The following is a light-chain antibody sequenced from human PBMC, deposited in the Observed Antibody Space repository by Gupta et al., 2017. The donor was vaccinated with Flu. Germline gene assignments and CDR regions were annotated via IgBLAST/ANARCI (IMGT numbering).Light chain of an antibody. Sequence: VLTQSPGTLSLSPGERATLACRASQSVSSGSLAWYQQKPGQAPRLLIYGASNRATGIPDRFSGSGSGTDFTLTISRLEPEDFAVYYCQDYGSSRTFGQGTKVEIK. CDR3: QDYGSSRT. CDR1: QSVSSGS. CDR2: GAS. J-gene: IGKJ1*01. V-gene: IGKV3-20*01.